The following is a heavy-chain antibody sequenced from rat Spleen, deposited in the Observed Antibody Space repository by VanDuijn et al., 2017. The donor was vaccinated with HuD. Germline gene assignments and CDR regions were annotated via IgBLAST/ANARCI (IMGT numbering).Heavy chain of an antibody. J-gene: IGHJ2*01. CDR2: ISYDGSRT. Sequence: EVQLVESGGGLVQPGRSMKLSCAASGFTFSDYYMAWVRQAPTKGLEWVATISYDGSRTVHRDSVKGRSTISRDNAKSTPYLQMDILRSEDTATYYCARQNWPYYFDYCGQGVMVTVSS. V-gene: IGHV5-7*01. CDR3: ARQNWPYYFDY. CDR1: GFTFSDYY. D-gene: IGHD3-6*01.